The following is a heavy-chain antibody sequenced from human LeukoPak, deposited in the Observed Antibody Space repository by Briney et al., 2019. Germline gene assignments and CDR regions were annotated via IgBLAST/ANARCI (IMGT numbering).Heavy chain of an antibody. Sequence: PSETLSLTCTVSGGSISSSSYYWGWIRQPPGKGLEWIGSIYYSGSTYYNPSLKSRVTISVDTSKNQFSLKLSSVTAADTAVYYCARASLDYDSSGYASWGQGTLVTVSS. J-gene: IGHJ4*02. CDR2: IYYSGST. V-gene: IGHV4-39*07. D-gene: IGHD3-22*01. CDR3: ARASLDYDSSGYAS. CDR1: GGSISSSSYY.